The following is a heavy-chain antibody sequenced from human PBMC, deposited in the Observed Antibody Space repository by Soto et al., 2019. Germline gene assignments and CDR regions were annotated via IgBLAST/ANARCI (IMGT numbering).Heavy chain of an antibody. CDR2: ISYDGSNK. Sequence: QVQLVESGGGVVQPGRSLRLSCAASGFTFSSYGMHWVRQAPGKGLEWVAVISYDGSNKYYADSVKGRFTISRDNSKNTLYLQMNSLRAEDTAVYYCAKDEGSAVADYYYYYYMDVWGKGTTVTVSS. V-gene: IGHV3-30*18. CDR1: GFTFSSYG. J-gene: IGHJ6*03. CDR3: AKDEGSAVADYYYYYYMDV. D-gene: IGHD6-19*01.